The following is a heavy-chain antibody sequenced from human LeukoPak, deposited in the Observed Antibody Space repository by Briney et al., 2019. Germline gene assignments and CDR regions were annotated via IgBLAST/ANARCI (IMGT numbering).Heavy chain of an antibody. CDR2: ISGSGGST. D-gene: IGHD3-9*01. J-gene: IGHJ4*02. CDR1: RVTFSSYA. V-gene: IGHV3-23*01. CDR3: AKDWTYDILTGYGVDY. Sequence: GGSLRHSRAASRVTFSSYAMSWGRQAPRKGLEWVSPISGSGGSTCYADSVKGRFTISRDNCKNTLYLQMNSLRAEDTDVYYCAKDWTYDILTGYGVDYWGQGTLVTVSS.